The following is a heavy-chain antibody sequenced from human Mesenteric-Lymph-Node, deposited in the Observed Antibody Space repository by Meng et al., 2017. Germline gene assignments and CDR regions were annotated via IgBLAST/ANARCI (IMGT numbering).Heavy chain of an antibody. CDR1: GGSISSITW. V-gene: IGHV4-4*02. Sequence: PGPVKPLATPSLTCLFSGGSISSITWWTWVRQPPGKGLGWIGEIYHSGSTHYNPALKSRVTISVDKSKNQFSLKLSSVTAADTAVYYCARVAAAGNEWFDPWGQGTLVTVSS. D-gene: IGHD6-13*01. CDR2: IYHSGST. J-gene: IGHJ5*02. CDR3: ARVAAAGNEWFDP.